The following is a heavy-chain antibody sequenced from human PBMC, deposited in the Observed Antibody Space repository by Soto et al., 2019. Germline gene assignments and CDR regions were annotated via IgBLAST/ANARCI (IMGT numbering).Heavy chain of an antibody. Sequence: QVQLQQWGAGLLKPSETLSLTCAVYGGSFSGYYWSWIRQPPGKGLEWIGEINHSGSTNYNPSLKSRVTISVDTSKNQFSRKLSSVTAADTAVYYCARVGGPYSSSLYLDYWGQGTLVTVSS. V-gene: IGHV4-34*01. J-gene: IGHJ4*02. CDR1: GGSFSGYY. D-gene: IGHD6-13*01. CDR3: ARVGGPYSSSLYLDY. CDR2: INHSGST.